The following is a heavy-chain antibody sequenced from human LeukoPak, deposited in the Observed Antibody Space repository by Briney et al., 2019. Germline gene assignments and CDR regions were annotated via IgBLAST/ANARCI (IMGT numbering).Heavy chain of an antibody. J-gene: IGHJ4*02. CDR1: GGFISINTHY. CDR3: ASGSKSGPKGYMVRGIIRPDY. Sequence: SETLSLTCSLSGGFISINTHYWSWIRQPSGKGLEWIGEINHRGNTNNNPSLKSRITISVDTSKNQFSLKLSSVTAADTAVYYCASGSKSGPKGYMVRGIIRPDYWGKGTLVTVSS. CDR2: INHRGNT. D-gene: IGHD3-10*01. V-gene: IGHV4-39*07.